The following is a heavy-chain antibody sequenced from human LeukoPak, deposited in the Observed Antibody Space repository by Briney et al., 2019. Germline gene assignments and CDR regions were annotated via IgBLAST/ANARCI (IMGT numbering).Heavy chain of an antibody. CDR1: GYSFRNYG. V-gene: IGHV1-18*01. Sequence: ASATVSCKASGYSFRNYGISWVRQPRGQGLEWMGWISAYNGNTKYAQNFQDRVTMTTDTSTSTAYMELRSLTSDDTAVYYCARLSDLDYWGQGTPVTVSS. CDR2: ISAYNGNT. CDR3: ARLSDLDY. J-gene: IGHJ4*02.